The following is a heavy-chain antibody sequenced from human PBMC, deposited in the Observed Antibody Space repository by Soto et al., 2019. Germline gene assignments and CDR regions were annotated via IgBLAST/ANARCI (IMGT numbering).Heavy chain of an antibody. CDR3: ARGGPYYDFWSGYYTGGFDY. Sequence: PSETLSLTCTVSGGSISSYYWSWIRQPPGKGLEWIGYIYYSGSTNYNPSLKSRVTISVDTSKNQFSLKLSSVTAADTAVYYCARGGPYYDFWSGYYTGGFDYWGQGTLVTVPS. J-gene: IGHJ4*02. V-gene: IGHV4-59*01. D-gene: IGHD3-3*01. CDR2: IYYSGST. CDR1: GGSISSYY.